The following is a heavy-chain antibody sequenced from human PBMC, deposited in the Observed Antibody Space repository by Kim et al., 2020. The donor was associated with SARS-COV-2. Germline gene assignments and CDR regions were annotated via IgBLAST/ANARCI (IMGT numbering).Heavy chain of an antibody. D-gene: IGHD3-22*01. V-gene: IGHV3-23*01. Sequence: GGSLRLSCAASGFTFSSYAMSWVRQAPGKGLEWVSGISGSGGSTDYADSVKGRFTISRDNSNNTLYLQMNSLRAEDTAVYYCAKLKEPGGYYYVALLDYWGQGTLVTVSS. J-gene: IGHJ4*02. CDR3: AKLKEPGGYYYVALLDY. CDR1: GFTFSSYA. CDR2: ISGSGGST.